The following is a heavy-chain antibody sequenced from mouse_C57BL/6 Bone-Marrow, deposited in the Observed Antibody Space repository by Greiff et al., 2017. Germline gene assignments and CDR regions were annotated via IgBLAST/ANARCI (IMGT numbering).Heavy chain of an antibody. V-gene: IGHV1-64*01. Sequence: VQLQQPGAELVKPGASVKLSCKASGYTFTSYWMHWVKQRPGQGLEWIGMIHPNSGSTNYNEKFKSKATLTVDKSSSTAYMQLSSLTSDDSAVYYCARLTAQATFAYWGQGTLVTVSA. CDR3: ARLTAQATFAY. CDR1: GYTFTSYW. J-gene: IGHJ3*01. D-gene: IGHD3-2*02. CDR2: IHPNSGST.